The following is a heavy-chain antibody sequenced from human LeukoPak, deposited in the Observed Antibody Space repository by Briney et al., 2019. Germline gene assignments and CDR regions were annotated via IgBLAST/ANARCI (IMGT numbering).Heavy chain of an antibody. V-gene: IGHV5-51*01. J-gene: IGHJ4*02. Sequence: GESLKISCKGSGYSFTNYWIGWVRQMPGKGLEWMGTIYPGDYDTRYSPSFQGQVTISADKSISTTYLQWSSLKASDTAMYYCGRSGGYSSSSTPGFDYWGQGTLVTVSS. CDR3: GRSGGYSSSSTPGFDY. CDR2: IYPGDYDT. D-gene: IGHD6-13*01. CDR1: GYSFTNYW.